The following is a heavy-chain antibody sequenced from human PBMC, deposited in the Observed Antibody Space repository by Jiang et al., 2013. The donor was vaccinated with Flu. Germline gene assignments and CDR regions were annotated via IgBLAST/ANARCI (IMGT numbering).Heavy chain of an antibody. CDR2: IYYSGST. J-gene: IGHJ4*02. D-gene: IGHD2-8*01. CDR1: GGSINIRKYY. V-gene: IGHV4-39*07. Sequence: PGLVKPSETLSLTCTVSGGSINIRKYYWDLIRQPPGKGLEWIGSIYYSGSTYYNPSLKSRVTISVDTSKNQFSLKLSSVTAADTAVYYCARRDIEMAQFDYWGQGTLVTVSS. CDR3: ARRDIEMAQFDY.